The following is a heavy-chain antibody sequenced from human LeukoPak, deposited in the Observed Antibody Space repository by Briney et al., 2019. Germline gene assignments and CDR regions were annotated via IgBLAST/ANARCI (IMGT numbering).Heavy chain of an antibody. CDR1: GFTFNNYY. V-gene: IGHV3-21*01. J-gene: IGHJ3*01. CDR2: IDTTSSHI. D-gene: IGHD3-22*01. Sequence: PGGSLRLSCAASGFTFNNYYMNWVRQAPGKGLEWVSSIDTTSSHISYADSVRGRFIISRDNAKNSLYLHMNGLRAEDTAVYYCARVLKDYYDSSNYYNRNAFDFWGQGTMVTVSS. CDR3: ARVLKDYYDSSNYYNRNAFDF.